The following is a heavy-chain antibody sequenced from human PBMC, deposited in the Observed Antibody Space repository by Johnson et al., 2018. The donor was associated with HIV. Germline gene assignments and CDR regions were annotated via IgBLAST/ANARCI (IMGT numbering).Heavy chain of an antibody. CDR1: GFTFSNYG. CDR3: ARVLWFGELFSRAFDI. J-gene: IGHJ3*02. Sequence: QVQLVESGGGVVQPGRSLRLSCAASGFTFSNYGMHWVRQAPGKGLEWVSVIYSGGSTYYADSVKGRFSISRDNSKNTLYLQMNSLRAEDTAVYYCARVLWFGELFSRAFDIWGQGTMVTVSS. V-gene: IGHV3-NL1*01. CDR2: IYSGGST. D-gene: IGHD3-10*01.